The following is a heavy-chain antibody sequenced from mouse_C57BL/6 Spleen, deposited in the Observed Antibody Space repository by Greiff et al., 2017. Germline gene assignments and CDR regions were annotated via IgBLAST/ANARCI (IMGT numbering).Heavy chain of an antibody. J-gene: IGHJ4*01. D-gene: IGHD3-2*02. Sequence: VHVKQSGPELVKPGASVKISCTASGYSFTGYYMHWVKQSHGNILDWIGYIYPYNGVSSYNQKFKGKATLTVDKSSSTAYMELRSLTSEDSAVYYCAKGGSSGYGAMDYWGQGTSVTVSS. CDR3: AKGGSSGYGAMDY. V-gene: IGHV1-31*01. CDR1: GYSFTGYY. CDR2: IYPYNGVS.